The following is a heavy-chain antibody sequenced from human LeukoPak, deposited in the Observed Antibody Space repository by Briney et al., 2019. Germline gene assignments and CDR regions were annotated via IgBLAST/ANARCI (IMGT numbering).Heavy chain of an antibody. J-gene: IGHJ4*02. CDR3: AGGSDYDTSGYPYFDN. Sequence: SGGSPRLSCAASGFTFTSSAMNWVRQAPGQGLEWVSSITGDSRYINYAGSLQGRFTISRDNAKKSLYLQMTSLRAEDTAVYYCAGGSDYDTSGYPYFDNWGQGTLVTVSS. V-gene: IGHV3-21*01. CDR1: GFTFTSSA. D-gene: IGHD3-22*01. CDR2: ITGDSRYI.